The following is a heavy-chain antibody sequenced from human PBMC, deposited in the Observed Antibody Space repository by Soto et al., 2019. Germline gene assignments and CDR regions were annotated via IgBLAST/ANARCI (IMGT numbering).Heavy chain of an antibody. J-gene: IGHJ4*02. D-gene: IGHD3-22*01. V-gene: IGHV3-30*18. Sequence: GGSLRLSCAASGFTFSSYGMHWVRQAPGKGLEWVAVISYDGSNKYYADSVKGRFTISRDNSKHTLYLQMNSLRAEDTAVYYCAKGHYYYDSSGFGYWGQGTLVTVSS. CDR2: ISYDGSNK. CDR3: AKGHYYYDSSGFGY. CDR1: GFTFSSYG.